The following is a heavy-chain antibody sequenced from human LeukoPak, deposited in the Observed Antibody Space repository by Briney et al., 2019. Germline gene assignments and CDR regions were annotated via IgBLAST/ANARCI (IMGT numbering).Heavy chain of an antibody. CDR2: KSPDGSEK. CDR3: ARDQVVAGIRPPFDY. Sequence: GGSLRLSCAASGFTFSSYWMSWVRQAPGKGLEWVASKSPDGSEKYYVDSVRGRFTISRDYGKNSLYLLMNSLRAEDTAVYYCARDQVVAGIRPPFDYWGQGTLLTVSS. D-gene: IGHD2-15*01. J-gene: IGHJ4*02. CDR1: GFTFSSYW. V-gene: IGHV3-7*05.